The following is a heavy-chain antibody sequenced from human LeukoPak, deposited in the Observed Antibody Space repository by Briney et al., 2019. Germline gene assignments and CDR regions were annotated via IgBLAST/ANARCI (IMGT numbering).Heavy chain of an antibody. Sequence: PSDTLSLTYTVSCGSLSSYYWSWIRQPAPKGLEWIGRIYTSGSTNYNPSLESRVTMSVDTSKNQFSLKLSSVTAADTAVYYCARDLMVAATPSYYYYMDVWGKGTTVTVSS. CDR2: IYTSGST. V-gene: IGHV4-4*07. CDR1: CGSLSSYY. CDR3: ARDLMVAATPSYYYYMDV. J-gene: IGHJ6*03. D-gene: IGHD2-15*01.